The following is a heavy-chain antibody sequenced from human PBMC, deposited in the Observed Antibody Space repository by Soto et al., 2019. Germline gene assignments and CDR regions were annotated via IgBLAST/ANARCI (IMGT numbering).Heavy chain of an antibody. CDR2: IRAYNGDT. V-gene: IGHV1-18*01. Sequence: QVQLVQSGAEVKKPGASLKVSCKASGYIFTTYIITWVRQAPGQGLEWMGWIRAYNGDTTYPQKVQGRVTMTMETSTSTAYMELRSLRSDDTAVYYCGRIAAESEFAMDVWGQGTTVTVSS. CDR3: GRIAAESEFAMDV. CDR1: GYIFTTYI. J-gene: IGHJ6*02. D-gene: IGHD6-25*01.